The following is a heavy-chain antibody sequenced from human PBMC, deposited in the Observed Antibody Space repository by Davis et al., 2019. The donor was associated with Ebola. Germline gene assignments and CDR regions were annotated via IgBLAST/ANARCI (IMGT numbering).Heavy chain of an antibody. J-gene: IGHJ6*02. Sequence: GESLKISCAASGFTFSSYWMSWVRQAPGKGLEWVSAISGSGGSTYYADSVKGRFTISRDNSKNTLYLQMNSLRAEDTAVYYCARVPLYWWELLPDYYGMDVWGQGTTVTVSS. D-gene: IGHD1-26*01. CDR3: ARVPLYWWELLPDYYGMDV. CDR1: GFTFSSYW. CDR2: ISGSGGST. V-gene: IGHV3-23*01.